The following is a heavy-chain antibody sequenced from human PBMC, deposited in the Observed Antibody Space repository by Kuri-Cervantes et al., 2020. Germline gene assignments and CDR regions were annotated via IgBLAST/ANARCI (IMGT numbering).Heavy chain of an antibody. D-gene: IGHD1-7*01. J-gene: IGHJ6*03. CDR2: VNPGNGNT. V-gene: IGHV1-3*01. CDR1: GYTFTSYP. CDR3: ATDSNSVGKIYSYYMDV. Sequence: ASVKVSCKASGYTFTSYPMQWVRQAPGQRLEWIGWVNPGNGNTRYSQKFLDRVTITRDTSATTAYMELRSLRSDDTAVYFCATDSNSVGKIYSYYMDVWGKGTTVTVSS.